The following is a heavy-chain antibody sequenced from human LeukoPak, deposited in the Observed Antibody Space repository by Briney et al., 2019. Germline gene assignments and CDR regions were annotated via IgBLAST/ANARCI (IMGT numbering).Heavy chain of an antibody. Sequence: SETLSLTCTVSGGSISSSSYYWGWIRQPPGKGLEWIGSVYYSGSTYYNPSLKSRVTISVDTSKNQFSLKLSSVTAADTAVYYCARSHPDYYDSSGYLFDYWGQGTLVTVSS. CDR1: GGSISSSSYY. J-gene: IGHJ4*02. CDR3: ARSHPDYYDSSGYLFDY. CDR2: VYYSGST. V-gene: IGHV4-39*01. D-gene: IGHD3-22*01.